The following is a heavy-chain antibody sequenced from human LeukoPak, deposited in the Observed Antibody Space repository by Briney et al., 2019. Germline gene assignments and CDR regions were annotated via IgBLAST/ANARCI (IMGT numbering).Heavy chain of an antibody. Sequence: ASVTVSCKASGYTFTSYGISWVRQAPGQGLEWMGWINPNSGGTNYAQKFQGRVTMTRDTSISTAYMELSRLRSDDTAVYYCARLWFGEFDYWGQGTLVTVSS. CDR2: INPNSGGT. J-gene: IGHJ4*02. D-gene: IGHD3-10*01. V-gene: IGHV1-2*02. CDR3: ARLWFGEFDY. CDR1: GYTFTSYG.